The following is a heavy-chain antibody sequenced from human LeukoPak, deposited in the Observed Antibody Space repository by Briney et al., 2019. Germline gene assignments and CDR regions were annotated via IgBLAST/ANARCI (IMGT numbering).Heavy chain of an antibody. CDR2: ISSSSYK. D-gene: IGHD6-19*01. CDR3: AREGNGGWYYFDY. Sequence: PGGSLRLSCAASGFTFSSFGMNWVRQAPGKGLEWVSSISSSSYKYYADSLKGRFTISRDNAKNSLYLEMNSLRAEDTAVYYCAREGNGGWYYFDYWDQGTLVTVSS. V-gene: IGHV3-21*01. CDR1: GFTFSSFG. J-gene: IGHJ4*02.